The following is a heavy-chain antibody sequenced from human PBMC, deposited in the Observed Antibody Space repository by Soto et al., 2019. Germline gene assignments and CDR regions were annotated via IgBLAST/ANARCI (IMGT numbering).Heavy chain of an antibody. J-gene: IGHJ4*02. CDR1: GGTFSSYA. D-gene: IGHD3-22*01. CDR3: ARVVDDIRGYHFDY. CDR2: IIPIFGTA. Sequence: QVQLVQSGAEVKKPGSSVKVSCKASGGTFSSYAISWVRQAPGQGLEWMGGIIPIFGTANYAQKFQGRVTINADESTSTAYMGLSSLIADDTAVYYCARVVDDIRGYHFDYWGQGPLVTVPS. V-gene: IGHV1-69*01.